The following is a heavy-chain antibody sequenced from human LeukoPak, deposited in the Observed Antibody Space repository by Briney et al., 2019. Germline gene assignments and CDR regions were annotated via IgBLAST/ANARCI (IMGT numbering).Heavy chain of an antibody. CDR2: ISGSGGST. V-gene: IGHV3-23*01. CDR1: GFTFSSYG. Sequence: PGGSLRLSCAASGFTFSSYGMSWVRQATGKGLEWVSAISGSGGSTYYADSVKGRFTISRDNSKNTLYLQMNSLRAEDTAVYYCARGKVTDYVWGSSNFDYWGQGTLVTVS. J-gene: IGHJ4*02. CDR3: ARGKVTDYVWGSSNFDY. D-gene: IGHD3-16*01.